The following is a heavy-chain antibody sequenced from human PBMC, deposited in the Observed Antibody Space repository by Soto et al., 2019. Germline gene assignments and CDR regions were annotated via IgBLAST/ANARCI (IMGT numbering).Heavy chain of an antibody. Sequence: GGSLRLSCAASGFTFSSYWMSWVRQAPGKGLEWVANIKQDGSEKSYVDSVRGRFTVSRDNAKNSLFLQLNSLRDDDTAVYYCARNRIGSSWHRDYFQYWGQGTLVTVSS. CDR1: GFTFSSYW. J-gene: IGHJ1*01. D-gene: IGHD6-13*01. V-gene: IGHV3-7*03. CDR3: ARNRIGSSWHRDYFQY. CDR2: IKQDGSEK.